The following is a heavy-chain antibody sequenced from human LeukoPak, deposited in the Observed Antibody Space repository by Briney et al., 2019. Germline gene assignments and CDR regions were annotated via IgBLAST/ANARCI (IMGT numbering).Heavy chain of an antibody. Sequence: PGGSLRLSCAASGFTFSSYEMNWVRQAPGKGLEWVSYIRSSGSTIYYADSVKGRFTISRDNAKNSLYLQMNSLRAEDTAVYYCAKNLWGCSSTSCYLSMYSYWGQGTLVTVSS. CDR3: AKNLWGCSSTSCYLSMYSY. CDR1: GFTFSSYE. J-gene: IGHJ4*02. D-gene: IGHD2-2*01. CDR2: IRSSGSTI. V-gene: IGHV3-48*03.